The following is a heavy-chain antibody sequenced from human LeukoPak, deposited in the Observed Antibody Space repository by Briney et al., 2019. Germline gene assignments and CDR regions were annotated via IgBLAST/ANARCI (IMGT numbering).Heavy chain of an antibody. V-gene: IGHV4-34*01. J-gene: IGHJ5*02. CDR1: GGSFSGYH. CDR3: AGGRIVGAIRKNWFDP. Sequence: SETLSLTCAVYGGSFSGYHWSWIRQPPGKGLEWIGEINHSGSTNYNPSLKSRVTISVDTSKNQFSLKLSSVTAADTAVYYCAGGRIVGAIRKNWFDPWGQGTLVTVSS. D-gene: IGHD1-26*01. CDR2: INHSGST.